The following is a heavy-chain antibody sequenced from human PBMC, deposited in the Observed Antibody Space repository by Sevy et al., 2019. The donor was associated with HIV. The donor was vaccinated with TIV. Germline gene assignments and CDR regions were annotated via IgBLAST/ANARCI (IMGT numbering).Heavy chain of an antibody. CDR2: IRSKAYGGTT. CDR1: GFTFGDYA. D-gene: IGHD2-21*01. J-gene: IGHJ6*02. CDR3: NRALVVVIATGYYYYGMDV. Sequence: GGSLRLSCTASGFTFGDYAMSWFRQAPGKGLEWVGFIRSKAYGGTTEYASSVKGRFTISRDDSKSIAYLQMNSLKTEDTAVYYCNRALVVVIATGYYYYGMDVWGQGTTVTVSS. V-gene: IGHV3-49*03.